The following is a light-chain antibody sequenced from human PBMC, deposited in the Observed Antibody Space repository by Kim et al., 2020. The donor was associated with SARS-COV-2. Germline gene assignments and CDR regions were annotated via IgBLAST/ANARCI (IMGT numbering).Light chain of an antibody. CDR1: QSFSSW. J-gene: IGKJ5*01. CDR3: QQYNNFTIS. V-gene: IGKV1-5*03. Sequence: DIQMTQSPSTLSASVGDRVTITCRASQSFSSWLAWYQQKPGKVPKLLIYKTSTLESGVPSRFSGSGSGTEFTLTISSLQPDDFATYFCQQYNNFTISFGQGTRLWIK. CDR2: KTS.